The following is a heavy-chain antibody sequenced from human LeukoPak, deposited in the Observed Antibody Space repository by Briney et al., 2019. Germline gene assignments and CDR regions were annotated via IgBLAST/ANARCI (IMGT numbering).Heavy chain of an antibody. J-gene: IGHJ5*02. V-gene: IGHV4-59*01. Sequence: SETLSLTCTVSGGSIRSYYWGWIRQPPGKGLEWIGSIYYSGTTNYNPSLKSRVTISVDTSKNQFSLKLSSVTAADTAVYYCARGFTLFDPWGQGTLVTVSS. CDR3: ARGFTLFDP. D-gene: IGHD2/OR15-2a*01. CDR2: IYYSGTT. CDR1: GGSIRSYY.